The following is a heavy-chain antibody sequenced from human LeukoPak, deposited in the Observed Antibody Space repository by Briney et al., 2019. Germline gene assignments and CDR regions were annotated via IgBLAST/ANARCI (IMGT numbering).Heavy chain of an antibody. CDR1: GGTFSSYA. CDR2: IIPILGIA. CDR3: ARGPITMVRGVITYYGMDV. D-gene: IGHD3-10*01. Sequence: GASVKVSCKASGGTFSSYAISWVRQAPGQGLEWMGRIIPILGIANYAQKFQGRVTITADKSTSTAYMELSSLRSEDTAVYYCARGPITMVRGVITYYGMDVWGQGTTVTVSS. J-gene: IGHJ6*02. V-gene: IGHV1-69*04.